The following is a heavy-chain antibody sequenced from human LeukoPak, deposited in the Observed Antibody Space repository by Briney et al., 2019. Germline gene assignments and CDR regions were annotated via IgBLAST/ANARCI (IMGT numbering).Heavy chain of an antibody. CDR1: GFTFGSYW. CDR2: IRSDGSTT. D-gene: IGHD1-26*01. J-gene: IGHJ4*02. Sequence: GGSLRLSCAASGFTFGSYWMHWVCQGPGKGLVWVALIRSDGSTTSYADSVRGRFTISRDNAKNTLYLQMNSLRAEDTAVYYCARARSGSYFDYWGQGTLVTVSS. V-gene: IGHV3-74*01. CDR3: ARARSGSYFDY.